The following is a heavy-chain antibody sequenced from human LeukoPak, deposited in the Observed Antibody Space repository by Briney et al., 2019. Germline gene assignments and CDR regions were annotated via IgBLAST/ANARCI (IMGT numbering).Heavy chain of an antibody. CDR3: ATDRDNSDWQKRFDS. D-gene: IGHD2-21*02. J-gene: IGHJ4*02. Sequence: GGSLRLSCAASGFTFSSYWMNWYRQAPGKGLEWVGNIKHDASEINYVDSVRGRFTISRDNAKNSPHLQMNSLRAEDTAVYYCATDRDNSDWQKRFDSWGQGTLVTVSS. V-gene: IGHV3-7*01. CDR2: IKHDASEI. CDR1: GFTFSSYW.